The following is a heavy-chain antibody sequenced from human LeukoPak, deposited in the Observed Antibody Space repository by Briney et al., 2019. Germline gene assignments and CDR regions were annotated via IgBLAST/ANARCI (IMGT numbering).Heavy chain of an antibody. CDR2: ISGSGDSA. CDR1: GFTFSNYA. D-gene: IGHD6-19*01. CDR3: ARRSGIAVAGAFDY. Sequence: GGSLRLSCAASGFTFSNYAMRWVRQAPGKGLEWVSGISGSGDSACYADSVKGRFTISRDNSKNTLYLQMNSLRAEDTAVYYCARRSGIAVAGAFDYWGQGTLVTVSS. V-gene: IGHV3-23*01. J-gene: IGHJ4*02.